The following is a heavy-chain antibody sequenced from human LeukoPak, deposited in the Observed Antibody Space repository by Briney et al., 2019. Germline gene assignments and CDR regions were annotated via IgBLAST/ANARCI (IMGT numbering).Heavy chain of an antibody. CDR1: GFTFSSYA. CDR2: ISGSGGST. CDR3: ARSVLLWFGEFPAFDY. V-gene: IGHV3-23*01. J-gene: IGHJ4*02. D-gene: IGHD3-10*01. Sequence: GGSLRLSCAASGFTFSSYAMTWVRQAPGKGLEWVSTISGSGGSTYYADSVKGRFTISRDNSKSTLYLQMNSLRAEDTAVYYCARSVLLWFGEFPAFDYWGQGTLVTVSS.